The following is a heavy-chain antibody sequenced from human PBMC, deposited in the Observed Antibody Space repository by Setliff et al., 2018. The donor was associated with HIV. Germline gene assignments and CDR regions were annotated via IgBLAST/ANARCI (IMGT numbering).Heavy chain of an antibody. Sequence: GGSLRLSCAASGFTFSTYTMNWVRQAPGKGLEWVSSISYSSTYIYYADSVKGRFTISRDNAKNSLYLQMNSLRDEDTAVYYCARDGTRLLAAMDVWGKGTTVTVSS. V-gene: IGHV3-21*01. CDR3: ARDGTRLLAAMDV. J-gene: IGHJ6*03. CDR1: GFTFSTYT. CDR2: ISYSSTYI.